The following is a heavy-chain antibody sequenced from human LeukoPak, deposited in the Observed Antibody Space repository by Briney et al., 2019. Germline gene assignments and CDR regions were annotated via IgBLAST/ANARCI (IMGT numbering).Heavy chain of an antibody. CDR2: ISYSGGST. CDR3: ASRGCSGGSCYSGDY. CDR1: GFTFSNYG. J-gene: IGHJ4*02. D-gene: IGHD2-15*01. V-gene: IGHV3-23*01. Sequence: GGSLRLSCAASGFTFSNYGMRWVRQAPGMGLEWVSTISYSGGSTFYADSVRGRFTISRDNSKNTLYLQMNSLRAEDTAVYYCASRGCSGGSCYSGDYWGQGTLVPVSS.